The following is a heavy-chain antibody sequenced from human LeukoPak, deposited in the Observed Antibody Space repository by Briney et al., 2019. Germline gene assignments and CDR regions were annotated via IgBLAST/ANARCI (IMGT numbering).Heavy chain of an antibody. Sequence: GGSLRLSCATSGFTFSIYWMSWVRQAPGKGLEWVANIKQDGSEKYYVDSVKGRFTFPRDNSKNTLYLQMNSLRAEDTAVYYCATWKNTMVRGVIGLFDYWGQGTLVTVSS. CDR2: IKQDGSEK. V-gene: IGHV3-7*05. D-gene: IGHD3-10*01. CDR3: ATWKNTMVRGVIGLFDY. J-gene: IGHJ4*02. CDR1: GFTFSIYW.